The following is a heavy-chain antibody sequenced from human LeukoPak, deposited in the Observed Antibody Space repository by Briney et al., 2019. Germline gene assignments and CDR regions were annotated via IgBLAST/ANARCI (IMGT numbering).Heavy chain of an antibody. CDR3: ARVRGEKYSGSLRFDY. V-gene: IGHV3-11*04. Sequence: PGGSLRLSCAASGFTFSNAWMSWVRQAPGKGLEWVSYISSSGYTIYYADSVKGRFTISRDNAKNSLYLQMNSLKAEDTAVYYCARVRGEKYSGSLRFDYWGQGTLVTVSS. CDR1: GFTFSNAW. J-gene: IGHJ4*02. D-gene: IGHD1-26*01. CDR2: ISSSGYTI.